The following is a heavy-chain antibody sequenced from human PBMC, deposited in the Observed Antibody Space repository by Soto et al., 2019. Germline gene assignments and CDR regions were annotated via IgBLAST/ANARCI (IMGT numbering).Heavy chain of an antibody. D-gene: IGHD3-22*01. V-gene: IGHV3-21*01. CDR3: ASLPYYYDSSGFDFDY. CDR1: GFTFSSYS. J-gene: IGHJ4*02. CDR2: ISSSSSYI. Sequence: EVQLVESGGGLVKPGGSLRLSCAASGFTFSSYSMNWVRQAPGKGLEWVSSISSSSSYIYYADSVKGRFTISRDNAKNSLYLQMNSLRAEDTAVYYCASLPYYYDSSGFDFDYWGQGTLVTVSS.